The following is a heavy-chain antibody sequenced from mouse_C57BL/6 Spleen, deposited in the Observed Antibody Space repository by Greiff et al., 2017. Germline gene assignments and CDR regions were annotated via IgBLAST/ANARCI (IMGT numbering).Heavy chain of an antibody. Sequence: VQLQQSGTVLARPGASVKMSCKTSGYTFTSYWMHWVKQRPGQGLEWIGAIYPGNSDTSYNQKFKGKAKLTAVTSASTAYMELSSLTNEDSAVYYCTRDDYDGGYFDVWGTGTTVTVSS. D-gene: IGHD2-4*01. CDR2: IYPGNSDT. V-gene: IGHV1-5*01. J-gene: IGHJ1*03. CDR3: TRDDYDGGYFDV. CDR1: GYTFTSYW.